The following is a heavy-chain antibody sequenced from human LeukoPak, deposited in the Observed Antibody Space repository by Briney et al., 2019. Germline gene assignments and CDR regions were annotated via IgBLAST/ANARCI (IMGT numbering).Heavy chain of an antibody. V-gene: IGHV1-69*04. CDR1: GGTFSSYA. CDR3: ARDLGYYDSSGYPSGYFQH. CDR2: IIPILGIA. J-gene: IGHJ1*01. Sequence: SVKVFCKASGGTFSSYAISWVRQAPGQGLEWMGRIIPILGIANYAQKFQGRVTITADKSTSTAYMELSSLRSEDTAVYYCARDLGYYDSSGYPSGYFQHWGQGTLVTVSS. D-gene: IGHD3-22*01.